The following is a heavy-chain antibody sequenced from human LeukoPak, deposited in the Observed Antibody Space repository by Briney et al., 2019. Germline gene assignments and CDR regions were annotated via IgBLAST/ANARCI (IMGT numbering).Heavy chain of an antibody. CDR3: ARVRSGYSLYY. V-gene: IGHV3-48*02. Sequence: GGSLRLSCAASGFPFSSYNMNWVRQAPGKGLEWVSFISSSSSTISYADSVKGRFTISRDNAKNSLYLQMNSLTDEDTAVYYCARVRSGYSLYYWGQGTLVTVSS. CDR2: ISSSSSTI. J-gene: IGHJ4*02. D-gene: IGHD2-15*01. CDR1: GFPFSSYN.